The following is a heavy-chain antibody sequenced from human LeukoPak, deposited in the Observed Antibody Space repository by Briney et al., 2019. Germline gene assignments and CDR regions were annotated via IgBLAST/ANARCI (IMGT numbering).Heavy chain of an antibody. CDR2: IRYDGSNK. CDR3: AKDLGTMMNY. Sequence: GGSLRLSSAASGFTFSSYGMHWVRQAPGKGLEWVAFIRYDGSNKYYADSVKGRFTISRDNSKNTLYLQMNSLRAEDTAVYYCAKDLGTMMNYWGQGTLVTVSS. CDR1: GFTFSSYG. D-gene: IGHD3-22*01. V-gene: IGHV3-30*02. J-gene: IGHJ4*02.